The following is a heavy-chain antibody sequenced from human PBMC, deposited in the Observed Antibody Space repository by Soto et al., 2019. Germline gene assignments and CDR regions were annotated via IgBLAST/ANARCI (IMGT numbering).Heavy chain of an antibody. J-gene: IGHJ4*02. V-gene: IGHV1-18*01. CDR1: GYNFINYG. CDR2: ISVHNGNI. D-gene: IGHD3-10*01. Sequence: ASVKVSCKASGYNFINYGITWVRQAPGQGLEWMGWISVHNGNIKYAQKLQGRVTMTTDTSTSTAYMELRSLRSDDTAVYYCVRDLDGSGSYYTDYWGPGTVVTVSS. CDR3: VRDLDGSGSYYTDY.